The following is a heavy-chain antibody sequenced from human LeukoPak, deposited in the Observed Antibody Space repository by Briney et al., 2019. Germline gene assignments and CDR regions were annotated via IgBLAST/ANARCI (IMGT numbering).Heavy chain of an antibody. CDR2: ISYDGSNK. J-gene: IGHJ3*02. CDR1: GFTFSSYA. D-gene: IGHD6-19*01. Sequence: PGGSLRLSCAASGFTFSSYAMHWVRQAPGKGLEWVAVISYDGSNKYYADSVKGRFTISRDNSKNTLYLQMNSLRAEDTAVYYCARVLSKQWLPNVDAFDIWGQGTMVTVSS. CDR3: ARVLSKQWLPNVDAFDI. V-gene: IGHV3-30-3*01.